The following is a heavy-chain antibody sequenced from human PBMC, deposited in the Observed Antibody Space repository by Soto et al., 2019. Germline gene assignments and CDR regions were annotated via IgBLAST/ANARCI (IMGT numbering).Heavy chain of an antibody. CDR2: ISGSGSTI. CDR1: GFPFIYYY. Sequence: GGSLILSCASSGFPFIYYYMIWLRPAPGKGPEWLSYISGSGSTIYDADSAKDRFTISRDNTQSSLYLQMSSLRAEDTALYYCARSYITNWYTAPDYWGQGTPVTVSS. D-gene: IGHD6-13*01. V-gene: IGHV3-11*04. CDR3: ARSYITNWYTAPDY. J-gene: IGHJ4*02.